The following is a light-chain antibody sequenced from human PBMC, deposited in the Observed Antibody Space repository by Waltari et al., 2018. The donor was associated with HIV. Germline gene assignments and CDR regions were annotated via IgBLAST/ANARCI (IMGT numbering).Light chain of an antibody. Sequence: SAVTQPASVSGLPGQSITISCTGDDTDFGLYNFVSWFQQPPGTLPRPILYDVDSRASGIPARFSGSKPGPPASLHISGLRAEDEADYYCASFTGDSTLLFGEGTKVTVL. CDR3: ASFTGDSTLL. CDR1: DTDFGLYNF. CDR2: DVD. J-gene: IGLJ3*02. V-gene: IGLV2-14*03.